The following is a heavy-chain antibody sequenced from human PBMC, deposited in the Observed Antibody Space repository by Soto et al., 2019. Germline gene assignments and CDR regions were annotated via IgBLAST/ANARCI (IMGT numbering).Heavy chain of an antibody. CDR2: ITKSGKTI. CDR1: GFNFSVNS. J-gene: IGHJ4*02. CDR3: ARDGGCDWDHDY. V-gene: IGHV3-11*01. D-gene: IGHD3-16*01. Sequence: QVRLVESGGGLVKPGGSLRLSCAASGFNFSVNSMSWNRQAPGKGLEWVSYITKSGKTIYYADSVKGRFTISRDNAKNSLYLQVNSLRVEDTAVYYCARDGGCDWDHDYWGQGTLVTVSS.